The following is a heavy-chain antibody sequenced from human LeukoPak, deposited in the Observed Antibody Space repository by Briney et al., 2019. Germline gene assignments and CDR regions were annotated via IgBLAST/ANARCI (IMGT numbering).Heavy chain of an antibody. Sequence: SSETLSLTCTVSGGSISSYYWSWIRQPPGKGLERIGYIYYSGSTNYNPSLKSRVTISVDTSKNQFSLKLSSVTAADTAVYYCARLRTVTSYWYFDLWGRGTLVTVSS. CDR1: GGSISSYY. D-gene: IGHD4-17*01. CDR2: IYYSGST. CDR3: ARLRTVTSYWYFDL. J-gene: IGHJ2*01. V-gene: IGHV4-59*08.